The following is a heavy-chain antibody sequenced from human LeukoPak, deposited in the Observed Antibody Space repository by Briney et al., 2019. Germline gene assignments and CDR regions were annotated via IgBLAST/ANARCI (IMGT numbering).Heavy chain of an antibody. CDR1: GGSISSSSYY. CDR2: IYYSGST. CDR3: ASWGCYDILTGYYPTSFY. D-gene: IGHD3-9*01. J-gene: IGHJ4*02. V-gene: IGHV4-39*01. Sequence: PSETLSLTCTVSGGSISSSSYYWGWIRQPPGKGLEWIGTIYYSGSTYYYPSLKSRVTISVDTSKNQFSLKLNSVTAADTAVYYCASWGCYDILTGYYPTSFYWGQGTLVTVSS.